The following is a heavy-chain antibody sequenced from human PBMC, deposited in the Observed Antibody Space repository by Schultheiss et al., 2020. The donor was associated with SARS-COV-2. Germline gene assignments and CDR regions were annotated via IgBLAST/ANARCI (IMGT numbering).Heavy chain of an antibody. V-gene: IGHV3-23*01. Sequence: GGSLRLSCAASGFTFSSYAMSWVRQAPGKGLEWVSAISGSGGSTYYADSVKGRFTISRDNSKNTLYLQMNSLRAKDTAVYYCARDEYGGNSGEHPFDYWGQGTLVTVSS. D-gene: IGHD4-23*01. CDR1: GFTFSSYA. CDR3: ARDEYGGNSGEHPFDY. J-gene: IGHJ4*02. CDR2: ISGSGGST.